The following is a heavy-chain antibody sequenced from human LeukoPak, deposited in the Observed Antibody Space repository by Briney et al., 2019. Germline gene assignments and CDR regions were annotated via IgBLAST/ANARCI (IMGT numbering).Heavy chain of an antibody. D-gene: IGHD6-19*01. CDR2: INHSGST. Sequence: SETLSLTCAVYGGSFSGYYWSWIRQPPGKGLEWIGEINHSGSTNYNPSLKSRVTISVDTSKNQFSLKLSSVTAADPAVYYCARRRSSGWYVYWGQGTLVTVSS. CDR3: ARRRSSGWYVY. V-gene: IGHV4-34*01. CDR1: GGSFSGYY. J-gene: IGHJ4*02.